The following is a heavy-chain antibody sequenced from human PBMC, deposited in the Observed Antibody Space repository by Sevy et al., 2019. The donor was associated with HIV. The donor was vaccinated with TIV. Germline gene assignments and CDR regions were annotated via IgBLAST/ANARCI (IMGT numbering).Heavy chain of an antibody. CDR1: GGSFSGYY. Sequence: SETLSLTCAVYGGSFSGYYWSWIRQPPGKGLEWIGEINHSGSTNYNPSLKSRVTISGDTSKNQFSLMLSSVTAADTAVYYCARHCSSTSCSHAFDIWGQGTMVTVSS. V-gene: IGHV4-34*01. J-gene: IGHJ3*02. CDR3: ARHCSSTSCSHAFDI. D-gene: IGHD2-2*01. CDR2: INHSGST.